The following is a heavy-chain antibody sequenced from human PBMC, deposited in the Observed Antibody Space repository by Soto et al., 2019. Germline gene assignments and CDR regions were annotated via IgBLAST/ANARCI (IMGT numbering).Heavy chain of an antibody. CDR3: AVGLKLDYYTLDV. J-gene: IGHJ6*02. D-gene: IGHD3-3*02. Sequence: QVQLVQSGAEVRKPGSSVKVSCRSSGGIFTASAISWVRQAPGQGPEWMGGVIPMFGTANYPQRFQGRVTITADESTNTAYLQLSSLRSEDTAVYFCAVGLKLDYYTLDVWGQGTTVTVSS. CDR1: GGIFTASA. CDR2: VIPMFGTA. V-gene: IGHV1-69*01.